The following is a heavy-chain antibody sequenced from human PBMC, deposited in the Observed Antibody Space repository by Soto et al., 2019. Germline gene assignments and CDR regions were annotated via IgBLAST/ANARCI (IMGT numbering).Heavy chain of an antibody. CDR1: GFTFSSSG. Sequence: QVQLVESGGGVVQPGRSLRLSCAASGFTFSSSGMHWVRQAPGKGLEWVGVISYDGRTKYYADSVKGRFTISRDNSKNMLYLQMNSLRAEDTAVYYCAKNMSGDYWGQGTLVTVSS. CDR3: AKNMSGDY. CDR2: ISYDGRTK. D-gene: IGHD3-10*01. J-gene: IGHJ4*02. V-gene: IGHV3-30*18.